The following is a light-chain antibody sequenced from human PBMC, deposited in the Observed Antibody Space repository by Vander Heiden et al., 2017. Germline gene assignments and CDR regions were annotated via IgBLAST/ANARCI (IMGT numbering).Light chain of an antibody. CDR1: SGSVSTSYY. CDR3: VLYMGSGIWV. J-gene: IGLJ3*02. CDR2: STN. V-gene: IGLV8-61*01. Sequence: QTVVTQEPSFSVSPEGPVTLTCGLTSGSVSTSYYPSWYQQTPGQAPRTLIYSTNTRSSGVPDRFSGSILGNKAALTITGAQADDESDYYCVLYMGSGIWVFGGGTKLTVL.